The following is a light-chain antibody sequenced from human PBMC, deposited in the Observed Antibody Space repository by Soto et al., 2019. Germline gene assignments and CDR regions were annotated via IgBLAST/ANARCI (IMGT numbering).Light chain of an antibody. CDR1: SSDVGGYNY. CDR2: DVS. V-gene: IGLV2-14*03. CDR3: SSYSRRSNYV. Sequence: QSVLTQPASVSGSPGQSITISCTGTSSDVGGYNYVSWYQQHPGKAPKLIIYDVSYRPSGVSNRFSGSKSGNTASLTISGLQAEDEADYLCSSYSRRSNYVFGTGTKVTVL. J-gene: IGLJ1*01.